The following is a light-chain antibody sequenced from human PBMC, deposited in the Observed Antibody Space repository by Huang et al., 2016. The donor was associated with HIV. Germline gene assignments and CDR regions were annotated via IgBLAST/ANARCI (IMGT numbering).Light chain of an antibody. V-gene: IGKV1-39*01. CDR3: QQSYFTPT. Sequence: DIQMTQSPSSLYASVGERVTITCRAGQNINNHVNWYQQKPGKAPNLLIYGVSTLQSGVPSRFSGSGSGTDFTLTISGLQPEDLATYYCQQSYFTPTFGPGTKVNI. CDR2: GVS. J-gene: IGKJ3*01. CDR1: QNINNH.